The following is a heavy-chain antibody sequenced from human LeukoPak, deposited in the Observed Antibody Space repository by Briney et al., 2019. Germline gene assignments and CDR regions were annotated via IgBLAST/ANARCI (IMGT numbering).Heavy chain of an antibody. CDR2: IIPIFGTA. D-gene: IGHD3-16*02. V-gene: IGHV1-69*05. CDR3: ARDWYYDYDWGSYRTDY. J-gene: IGHJ4*02. Sequence: KISCKGSGGTFSSYAISWVRQAPGQGLEWMGRIIPIFGTANYAQKFQGRVTITTDESTSTAYMELSSLRSEDTAVYYCARDWYYDYDWGSYRTDYWGQGTLVTVSS. CDR1: GGTFSSYA.